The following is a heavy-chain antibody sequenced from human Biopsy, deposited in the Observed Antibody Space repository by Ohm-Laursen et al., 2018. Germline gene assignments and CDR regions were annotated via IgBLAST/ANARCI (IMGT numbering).Heavy chain of an antibody. V-gene: IGHV4-39*01. Sequence: SDTLSLTCSVSGGSTSSGSNYWAWIRQPPGKGLEWIGSVYHSGTTYYSPSLKSRVTISVDTSKNQLSLKVTSVTAADTAAYYCARHDGNGPFALDSWGQGTLVTVSS. CDR3: ARHDGNGPFALDS. D-gene: IGHD5-24*01. J-gene: IGHJ4*02. CDR2: VYHSGTT. CDR1: GGSTSSGSNY.